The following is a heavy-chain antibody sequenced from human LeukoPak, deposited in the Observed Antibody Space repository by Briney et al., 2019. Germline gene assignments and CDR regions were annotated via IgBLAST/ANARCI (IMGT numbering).Heavy chain of an antibody. J-gene: IGHJ4*02. Sequence: GGSLRLSCAASGFTFSSYAMSWVRQAPGKGLEWVSAISGSGGSTYYADSVKGRFTISRDNSKNTLYLQMNSLRAEDTAVYYCAKDYVVVVPAAIGPFDYWGQGTLVTVSS. V-gene: IGHV3-23*01. CDR1: GFTFSSYA. CDR2: ISGSGGST. CDR3: AKDYVVVVPAAIGPFDY. D-gene: IGHD2-2*02.